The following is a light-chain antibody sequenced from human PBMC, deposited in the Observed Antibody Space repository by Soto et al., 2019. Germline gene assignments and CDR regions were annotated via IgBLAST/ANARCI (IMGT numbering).Light chain of an antibody. J-gene: IGLJ2*01. V-gene: IGLV4-69*01. CDR1: SGHSSYA. CDR2: LNSDGSH. CDR3: QTWGTGIGV. Sequence: QLVLTQSPSASASLGASVKLTCTLSSGHSSYAIARHQQQPEKGPRYLMKLNSDGSHSKGDGIPDRFSGSSSGAERYLTISSLQSEDEADYYCQTWGTGIGVFGGGTKVTVL.